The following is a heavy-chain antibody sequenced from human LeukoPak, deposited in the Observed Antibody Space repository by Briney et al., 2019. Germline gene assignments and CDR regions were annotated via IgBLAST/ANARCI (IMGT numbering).Heavy chain of an antibody. CDR1: GFTFSSYA. D-gene: IGHD2-8*01. Sequence: GGSLRLSCAASGFTFSSYAMHWVRQAPGKGLEWVAVISYDGSNKYYADSVKGRFTISRDNSKNTLYLQMNSLRAEDTAVYYCARDSLTDTPDCTNAVCYGIRAAYAFDIWGQGTMVTVSS. V-gene: IGHV3-30-3*01. J-gene: IGHJ3*02. CDR2: ISYDGSNK. CDR3: ARDSLTDTPDCTNAVCYGIRAAYAFDI.